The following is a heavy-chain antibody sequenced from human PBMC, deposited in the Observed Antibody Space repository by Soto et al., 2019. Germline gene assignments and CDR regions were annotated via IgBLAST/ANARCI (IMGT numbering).Heavy chain of an antibody. CDR1: GGSFSGYY. CDR3: ARGRRGYSYGFPRGDYYYYGMDV. V-gene: IGHV4-34*01. CDR2: INHSGST. Sequence: ETLSLTCAVYGGSFSGYYLGVIRHPPWNGVEWIWEINHSGSTNYNPSLKSRVTISVDTSKNQFSLKLSSVTAADTAVYYCARGRRGYSYGFPRGDYYYYGMDVWGQGTTVTVSS. D-gene: IGHD5-18*01. J-gene: IGHJ6*02.